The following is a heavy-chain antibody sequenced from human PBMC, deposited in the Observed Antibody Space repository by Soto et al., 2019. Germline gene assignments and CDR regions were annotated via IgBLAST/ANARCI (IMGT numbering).Heavy chain of an antibody. J-gene: IGHJ4*02. Sequence: QVQLVQSGDEVKKPGASVTVSCKASGNTFTGYHLHWVRQAPGQGLEWMGIITPSGSATNYAQKFQGRVAMTRDTSTSTVYLELSSLESEDTAVYYCARESGVVYDYWGQGTLVTVSS. CDR2: ITPSGSAT. CDR1: GNTFTGYH. CDR3: ARESGVVYDY. D-gene: IGHD2-8*02. V-gene: IGHV1-46*01.